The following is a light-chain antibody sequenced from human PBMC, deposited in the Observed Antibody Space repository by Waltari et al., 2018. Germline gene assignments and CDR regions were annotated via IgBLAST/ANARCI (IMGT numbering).Light chain of an antibody. V-gene: IGKV3-15*01. CDR3: QQYDNWPPWT. CDR1: QSISIN. J-gene: IGKJ1*01. CDR2: AAA. Sequence: EIAMTQSPVTLSVSPGDTATLSCRASQSISINLAWYQQKPGQAPRLLISAAATRASGIPARFSGGGSGTAFTLTISSLQSEDFAVYYCQQYDNWPPWTFGQGTKVEI.